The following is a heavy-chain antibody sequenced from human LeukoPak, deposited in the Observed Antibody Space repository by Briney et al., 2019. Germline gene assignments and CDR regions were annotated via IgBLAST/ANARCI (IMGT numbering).Heavy chain of an antibody. CDR1: GYSFTSYW. CDR3: ANHPGVRYYDSSGVIDY. V-gene: IGHV5-51*01. D-gene: IGHD3-22*01. Sequence: GEALKISCKGSGYSFTSYWIGWVRQMPGKGLEWMGIIYPGDSDTRYSPYFQGKGTISADKSISTAYLQWSSLKVPDTAMCCGANHPGVRYYDSSGVIDYWGQGTLVTVSS. CDR2: IYPGDSDT. J-gene: IGHJ4*02.